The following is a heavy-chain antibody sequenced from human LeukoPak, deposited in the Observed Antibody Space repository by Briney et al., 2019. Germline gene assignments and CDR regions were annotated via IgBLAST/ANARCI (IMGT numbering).Heavy chain of an antibody. Sequence: SETLSLTCTLSGGSTSIYYSGWSRQPPGGGEGWVGYIYYSGSTNYNPSLQSRVTISVDTSKNQFSLKLSSVPAADTAVYYCARGLWFGGENPPYFDYWGQGILVSVS. V-gene: IGHV4-59*08. D-gene: IGHD3-10*01. CDR1: GGSTSIYY. CDR3: ARGLWFGGENPPYFDY. CDR2: IYYSGST. J-gene: IGHJ4*02.